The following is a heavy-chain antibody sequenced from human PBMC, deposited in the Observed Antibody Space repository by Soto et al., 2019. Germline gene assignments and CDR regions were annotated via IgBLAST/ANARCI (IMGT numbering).Heavy chain of an antibody. V-gene: IGHV3-33*01. J-gene: IGHJ6*02. Sequence: QIQLVESGGGVVQPGRSLRLSCTASGFTFNSYGFNWVRQAPGKGLEWVAVIWYDGNTKYYADSVKGRFTNSRDNLRSTVYLQMNSLTAEDTAVYYCARPLVAPVAGPYYYGMDVWGQGTTVTVSS. CDR1: GFTFNSYG. CDR2: IWYDGNTK. CDR3: ARPLVAPVAGPYYYGMDV. D-gene: IGHD6-19*01.